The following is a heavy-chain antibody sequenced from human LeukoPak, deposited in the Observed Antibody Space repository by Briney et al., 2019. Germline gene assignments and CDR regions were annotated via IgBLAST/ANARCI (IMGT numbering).Heavy chain of an antibody. J-gene: IGHJ4*02. CDR2: INHSGST. CDR1: GGSFSGYY. V-gene: IGHV4-34*01. D-gene: IGHD3-22*01. Sequence: SETLSLTCAVYGGSFSGYYWSWIRQPPGKGLELIGEINHSGSTNYNPSLQSRVTISVDTSKNQFSLKLSSVTAADTAVYYCASGSYYYDSSGYYAYYFDYWGQGTLVTVSS. CDR3: ASGSYYYDSSGYYAYYFDY.